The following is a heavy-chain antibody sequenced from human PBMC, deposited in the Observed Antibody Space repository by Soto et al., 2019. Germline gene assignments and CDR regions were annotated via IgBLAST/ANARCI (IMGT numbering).Heavy chain of an antibody. V-gene: IGHV4-59*01. J-gene: IGHJ3*02. CDR3: ARSEWGNACDI. Sequence: SETLSLTCTVSGGSISSYCWSWIRQPPGKGLEWIGYIYYSGSTNYNPSLKSRVTISVDTSKNQFSLKLSSVTAADTAVYYCARSEWGNACDIWGQGTMVTV. CDR2: IYYSGST. D-gene: IGHD3-16*01. CDR1: GGSISSYC.